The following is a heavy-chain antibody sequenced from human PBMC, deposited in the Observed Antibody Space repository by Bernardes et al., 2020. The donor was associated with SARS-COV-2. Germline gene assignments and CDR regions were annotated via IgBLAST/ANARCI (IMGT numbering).Heavy chain of an antibody. CDR2: INHSGST. CDR3: ARDLRFLEWLLSGYYYGMDV. J-gene: IGHJ6*02. V-gene: IGHV4-34*01. Sequence: SETLSLTCAVYGGSFSGYYWSWIRQPPGKGLEWIGEINHSGSTNYNPSLKSRVTISVDTSKNQFSLKLSSVTAADTAVYYCARDLRFLEWLLSGYYYGMDVWGQGTTVTVSS. CDR1: GGSFSGYY. D-gene: IGHD3-3*01.